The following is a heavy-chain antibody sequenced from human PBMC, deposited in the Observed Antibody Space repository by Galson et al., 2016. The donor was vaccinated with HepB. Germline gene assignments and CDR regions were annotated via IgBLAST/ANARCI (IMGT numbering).Heavy chain of an antibody. V-gene: IGHV6-1*01. Sequence: CAISGDSVSSNSAAWNWIRQSPSRGLEWLGRTFYRSKWHNEYAVSVQSRISIKSDTSKNQFSLQLNSVSPEDTAVYYCARDPGWQYRDSGSYLGWFEPWGQGTLVT. CDR3: ARDPGWQYRDSGSYLGWFEP. CDR1: GDSVSSNSAA. D-gene: IGHD1-26*01. J-gene: IGHJ5*02. CDR2: TFYRSKWHN.